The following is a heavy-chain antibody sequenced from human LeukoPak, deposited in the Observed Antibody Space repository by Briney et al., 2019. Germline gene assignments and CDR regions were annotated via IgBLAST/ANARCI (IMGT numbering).Heavy chain of an antibody. V-gene: IGHV1-18*01. CDR3: ARGYGSSAAFDY. CDR2: ISTYYGDT. J-gene: IGHJ4*02. D-gene: IGHD6-19*01. Sequence: ASVKVSCKASGYTFTSYGIGWVRQAPGQGLEWLGWISTYYGDTTYSQKFQDRVTTTTATSTTTAYMKLRNLRSDATAVYYCARGYGSSAAFDYWGQGTLVTVSS. CDR1: GYTFTSYG.